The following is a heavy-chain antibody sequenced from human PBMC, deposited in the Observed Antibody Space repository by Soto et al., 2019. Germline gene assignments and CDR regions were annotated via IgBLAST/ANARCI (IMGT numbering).Heavy chain of an antibody. Sequence: QVELQESGPRLVKSSGTLSLTCEVSSGSISTGNWWSWVRQPPGKGLEWIGEIYYTGATNYNPSLKRRVTMTIDKSKDQCSLILTSATAADTAVYYCARVFSSGSGWMYYFDFWGQGILVSVSS. CDR2: IYYTGAT. CDR1: SGSISTGNW. CDR3: ARVFSSGSGWMYYFDF. D-gene: IGHD6-25*01. V-gene: IGHV4-4*02. J-gene: IGHJ4*02.